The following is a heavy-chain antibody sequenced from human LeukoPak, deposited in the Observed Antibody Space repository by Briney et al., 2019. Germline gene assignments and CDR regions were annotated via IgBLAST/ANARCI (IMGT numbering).Heavy chain of an antibody. CDR2: ISGSGGRT. CDR1: GFTFSSYA. D-gene: IGHD3-3*01. J-gene: IGHJ4*02. V-gene: IGHV3-23*01. Sequence: GGSLRLSCAPSGFTFSSYAMRWVRPAPEKGLEWVSAISGSGGRTYSADTVKGRFTISRYNSKNTLYLQMNSLRAEDTAVYYCAKDRRSLDRFLELLLPFDDWGQGTLVTVSS. CDR3: AKDRRSLDRFLELLLPFDD.